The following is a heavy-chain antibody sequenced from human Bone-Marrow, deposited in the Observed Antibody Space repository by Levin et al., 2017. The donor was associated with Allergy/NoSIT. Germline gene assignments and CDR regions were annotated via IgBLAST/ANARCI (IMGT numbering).Heavy chain of an antibody. CDR1: GFTFNNHN. J-gene: IGHJ6*02. V-gene: IGHV3-30*04. CDR2: ISYDGSLQ. D-gene: IGHD6-6*01. Sequence: PGGSLRLSCAASGFTFNNHNMHWVRLAPGKGLEWVALISYDGSLQYYPDSVKGRFTISRDNSKNTLYLQMNSLRPDDTAIYYCARRFEYYYGMDVWGQGTTVTVSS. CDR3: ARRFEYYYGMDV.